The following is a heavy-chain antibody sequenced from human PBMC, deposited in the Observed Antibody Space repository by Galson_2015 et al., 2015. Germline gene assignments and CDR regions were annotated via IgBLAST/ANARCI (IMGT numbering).Heavy chain of an antibody. D-gene: IGHD3-3*01. Sequence: SLRLSCAASGFTFSSYSMNWVRQAPGKGLEWVSYISSYSNTIYYADSVKGRFTISRDNAKNSLYLQMNSLRDEDTAVYYCARPRSGYYHFDYWGQGTLVTVSS. V-gene: IGHV3-48*02. J-gene: IGHJ4*02. CDR3: ARPRSGYYHFDY. CDR2: ISSYSNTI. CDR1: GFTFSSYS.